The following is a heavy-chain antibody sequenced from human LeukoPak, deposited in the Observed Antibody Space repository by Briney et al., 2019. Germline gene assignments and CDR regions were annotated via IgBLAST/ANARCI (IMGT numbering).Heavy chain of an antibody. CDR3: AKSGGYGLIDY. J-gene: IGHJ4*02. CDR1: GASISGSGYY. Sequence: SETLSLTCTVSGASISGSGYYWGWIRQPPGKGLEWIGSIYSSGSTYYNASLQSRVTISVETSKNQISLRLNSVTAADTAMYYCAKSGGYGLIDYWGQGTLVTVSS. D-gene: IGHD1-26*01. V-gene: IGHV4-39*01. CDR2: IYSSGST.